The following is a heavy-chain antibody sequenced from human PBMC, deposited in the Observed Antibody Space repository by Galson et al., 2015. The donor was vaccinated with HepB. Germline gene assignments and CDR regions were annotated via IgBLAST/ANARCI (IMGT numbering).Heavy chain of an antibody. V-gene: IGHV1-46*03. D-gene: IGHD3-22*01. CDR2: INPSGGST. CDR1: GYTFTSYY. CDR3: ARAGAYYYDSSGYYDY. J-gene: IGHJ4*02. Sequence: SVKVSCKASGYTFTSYYMHWVRQAPGQGLEWMGIINPSGGSTSYAQKFQGRVTMTRGTSTSTVYMELSSLRSEDTAVYYCARAGAYYYDSSGYYDYWGQGTLVTVSS.